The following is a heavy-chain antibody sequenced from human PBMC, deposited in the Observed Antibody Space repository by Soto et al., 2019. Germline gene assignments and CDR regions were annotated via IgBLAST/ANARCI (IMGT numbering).Heavy chain of an antibody. V-gene: IGHV3-23*01. Sequence: EVQLFESGGGLVQPGGSLRLSCAASGFTFSSHAMSWVRQTPGKGLEWVSAITNSGGSTYYADSVKGRFTISRDNSKNTLYLQINSLRAEDTAVSYCAKRGIASGDPIDYWGQGTLVTVSS. CDR3: AKRGIASGDPIDY. J-gene: IGHJ4*02. D-gene: IGHD6-13*01. CDR1: GFTFSSHA. CDR2: ITNSGGST.